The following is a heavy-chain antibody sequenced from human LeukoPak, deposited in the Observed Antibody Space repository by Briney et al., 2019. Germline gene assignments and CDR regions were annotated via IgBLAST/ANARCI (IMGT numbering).Heavy chain of an antibody. V-gene: IGHV3-30*02. CDR3: AKEGQVVAAYFVY. CDR1: GFTFSSYG. J-gene: IGHJ4*02. D-gene: IGHD2-15*01. Sequence: GGSLRLSCAASGFTFSSYGMHWVRQAPGKGLEWVAFIRYDGSNKYYADSVKGRFTISRDNSKNTLYLQMNSLRAEDTAVYYCAKEGQVVAAYFVYWGQGTLVTVSS. CDR2: IRYDGSNK.